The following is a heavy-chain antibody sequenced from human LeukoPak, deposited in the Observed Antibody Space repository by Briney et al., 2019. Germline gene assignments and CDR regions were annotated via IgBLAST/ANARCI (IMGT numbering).Heavy chain of an antibody. J-gene: IGHJ4*02. Sequence: GGSLRLSCVASDFTFDFYWMTWVRQAPGKGLEWLANILPDGSQKYYVDSVKGRFTISRDNPKNSLYLQINNLRAEDTAVYYCGRLAHNAWYAIDFWGQEALVTVSS. CDR3: GRLAHNAWYAIDF. V-gene: IGHV3-7*01. CDR1: DFTFDFYW. CDR2: ILPDGSQK. D-gene: IGHD2-2*01.